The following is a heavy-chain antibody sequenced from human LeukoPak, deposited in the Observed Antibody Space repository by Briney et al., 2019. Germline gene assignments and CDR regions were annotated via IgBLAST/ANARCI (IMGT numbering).Heavy chain of an antibody. J-gene: IGHJ6*03. CDR1: GDSLSGYY. D-gene: IGHD2/OR15-2a*01. V-gene: IGHV4-34*01. CDR2: INPSGSP. CDR3: ASVRHDPLEYYYYIDV. Sequence: SETLSLTCAVSGDSLSGYYWTWIRQPPGKGLEWLGEINPSGSPDYNPSLKSRATISVDTSKNQISLRLASVTAADTAMYYCASVRHDPLEYYYYIDVWGKGTTVTVSS.